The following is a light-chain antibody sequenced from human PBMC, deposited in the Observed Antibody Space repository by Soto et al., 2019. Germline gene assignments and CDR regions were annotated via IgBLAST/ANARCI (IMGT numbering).Light chain of an antibody. V-gene: IGLV2-14*01. CDR3: SSYTTNNTPV. CDR1: SSDVGGYNY. Sequence: QSALTQPASVSGSPGQSITISCTGTSSDVGGYNYVSWYQQYPGKAPKLMIFEVSDRPSGVSSRFSGTRSGNTASLTISGLQAEDEADYYCSSYTTNNTPVFGGGTQLTVL. J-gene: IGLJ2*01. CDR2: EVS.